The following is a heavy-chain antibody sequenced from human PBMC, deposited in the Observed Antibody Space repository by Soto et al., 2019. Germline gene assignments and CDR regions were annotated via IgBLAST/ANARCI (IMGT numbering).Heavy chain of an antibody. Sequence: GGSLRLSCAASGFTFSSYAMHWVRQAPGKGLEWVAVISYDGSNKYYADSVKGRFTISRDNSKNTLYLQMNSLRAEDTAVYYCARDYYRFNSGYGFXMDVWGQGPTVTVSS. J-gene: IGHJ6*02. CDR3: ARDYYRFNSGYGFXMDV. D-gene: IGHD5-12*01. CDR1: GFTFSSYA. CDR2: ISYDGSNK. V-gene: IGHV3-30-3*01.